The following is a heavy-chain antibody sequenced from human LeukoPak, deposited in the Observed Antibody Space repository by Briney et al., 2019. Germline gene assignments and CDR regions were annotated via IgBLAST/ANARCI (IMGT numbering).Heavy chain of an antibody. J-gene: IGHJ4*02. Sequence: GGSLRLSCAASGFTFDDYAMHWVRQAPGKGLEWVSGISCNSGSIGYADSVKGRFTISRDNAKNSLYLQMNSLRAEDTALYYCAKERLGYCSGGSCYHFDYWGQGTLVTVSS. D-gene: IGHD2-15*01. V-gene: IGHV3-9*01. CDR3: AKERLGYCSGGSCYHFDY. CDR1: GFTFDDYA. CDR2: ISCNSGSI.